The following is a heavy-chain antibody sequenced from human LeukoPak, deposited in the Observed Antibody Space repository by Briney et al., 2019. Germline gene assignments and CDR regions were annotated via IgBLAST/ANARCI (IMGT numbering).Heavy chain of an antibody. V-gene: IGHV4-4*07. CDR2: IYASGST. D-gene: IGHD3-22*01. Sequence: SETLSLTCTVSGGSISGYYWSWIRQPAGKRLEWIGRIYASGSTSYNPSLKSRVTISVDKSKNQFSLTLSSVTAADTALYYCARVSDYHDTSGYYYAFDYWGQGTLVTVSS. J-gene: IGHJ4*02. CDR3: ARVSDYHDTSGYYYAFDY. CDR1: GGSISGYY.